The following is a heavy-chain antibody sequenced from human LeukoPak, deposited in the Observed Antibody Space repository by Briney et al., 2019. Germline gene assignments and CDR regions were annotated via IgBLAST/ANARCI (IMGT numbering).Heavy chain of an antibody. J-gene: IGHJ4*02. CDR2: ISGSGGST. CDR1: GFTFSSYA. D-gene: IGHD4-17*01. Sequence: GGSLRLSCAASGFTFSSYAMSWVCQAPGKGLEWVSAISGSGGSTYYADSVKGRFTISRDNSKNTLYLQMNSLRAEDTAVYYCAKDLGGDYVLYYFDYWGQGTLVTVSS. V-gene: IGHV3-23*01. CDR3: AKDLGGDYVLYYFDY.